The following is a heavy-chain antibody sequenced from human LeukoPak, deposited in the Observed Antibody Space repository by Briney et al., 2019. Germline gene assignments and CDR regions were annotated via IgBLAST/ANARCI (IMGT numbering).Heavy chain of an antibody. D-gene: IGHD3-10*01. V-gene: IGHV3-11*01. CDR1: GFTFSDYY. CDR3: ARAGIRGVIIPSNDY. Sequence: GGSLRLSCAASGFTFSDYYMSWIRQAPGKGLEWVSYISSSGNTIYYADSVKGRFTISRDNAKNSLYLQMNSLRAEDTAMYYCARAGIRGVIIPSNDYWGQGTLVTVSS. J-gene: IGHJ4*02. CDR2: ISSSGNTI.